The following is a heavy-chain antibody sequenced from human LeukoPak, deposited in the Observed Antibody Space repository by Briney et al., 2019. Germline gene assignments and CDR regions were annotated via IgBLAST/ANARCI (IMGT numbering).Heavy chain of an antibody. CDR3: ARSGDCTNGVCSGYYYYGMDV. D-gene: IGHD2-8*01. Sequence: ASVKVSCKASGYTFSSYAMNWVRQAPGQGLEWMGWINTNTGNPTYAQGFTGRVVFSLDTPVSTAYLQLSSLKAEDTAVYYCARSGDCTNGVCSGYYYYGMDVWGQGTTVTVSS. CDR1: GYTFSSYA. CDR2: INTNTGNP. J-gene: IGHJ6*02. V-gene: IGHV7-4-1*02.